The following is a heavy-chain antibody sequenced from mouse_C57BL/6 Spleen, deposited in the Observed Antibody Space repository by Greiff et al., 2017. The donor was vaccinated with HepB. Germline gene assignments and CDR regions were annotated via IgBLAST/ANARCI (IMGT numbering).Heavy chain of an antibody. Sequence: VQLQQSGAELVMPGASVKLSCKASGYTFTSYWMHWVKQRPGQGLEWIGEIDPSDSYTNYNQKFKGKSTLTVDKSSSTAYMQLSSLTSEDSAVYYCARSGDYPFAYWGQGTLVTVSA. CDR2: IDPSDSYT. V-gene: IGHV1-69*01. CDR3: ARSGDYPFAY. CDR1: GYTFTSYW. J-gene: IGHJ3*01. D-gene: IGHD2-4*01.